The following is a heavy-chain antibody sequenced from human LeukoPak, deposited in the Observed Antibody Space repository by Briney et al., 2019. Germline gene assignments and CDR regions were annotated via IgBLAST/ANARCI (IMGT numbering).Heavy chain of an antibody. CDR2: IGTAGEP. V-gene: IGHV3-13*05. Sequence: PGGSLRLFCAASGFTFSSYDMHCVRQDTGKGLEWVSAIGTAGEPCFPGYVKGRFTISRENAKNSVYRQMNTLRAGDTAVYYCARAVPDILTGSGAFDIWGQGTMVTVSS. CDR3: ARAVPDILTGSGAFDI. J-gene: IGHJ3*02. CDR1: GFTFSSYD. D-gene: IGHD3-9*01.